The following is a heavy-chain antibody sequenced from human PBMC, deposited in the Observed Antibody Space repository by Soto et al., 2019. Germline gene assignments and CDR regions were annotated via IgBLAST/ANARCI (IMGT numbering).Heavy chain of an antibody. CDR3: ARRYGSAIDY. CDR1: GGSISSYY. Sequence: QVQLQESGPGLVKPSETLSLTSTVSGGSISSYYWSWIRQPPGKGLEWIGYIYYSGSTNYNPSLKSRVTISVDTSKNQFSLKLSSVTAADTAVYYCARRYGSAIDYWGQGTLVTVSS. D-gene: IGHD1-26*01. J-gene: IGHJ4*02. V-gene: IGHV4-59*08. CDR2: IYYSGST.